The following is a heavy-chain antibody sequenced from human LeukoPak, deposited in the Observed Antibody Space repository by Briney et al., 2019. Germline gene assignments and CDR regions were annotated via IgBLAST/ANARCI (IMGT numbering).Heavy chain of an antibody. CDR3: ARGDIPWIPGAAAGY. D-gene: IGHD6-13*01. CDR2: ISYDGSNK. Sequence: GGSLRLSCAASGFTFSSYAMHWVRQAPGKGLEWVAVISYDGSNKYYADSVKGRFTISRDNSKNTLYLQMNSLRAEDTAVYYCARGDIPWIPGAAAGYWGQGTLVTVSS. CDR1: GFTFSSYA. V-gene: IGHV3-30-3*01. J-gene: IGHJ4*02.